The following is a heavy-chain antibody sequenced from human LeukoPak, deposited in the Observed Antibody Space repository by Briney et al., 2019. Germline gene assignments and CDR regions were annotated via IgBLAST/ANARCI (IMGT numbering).Heavy chain of an antibody. J-gene: IGHJ6*02. Sequence: ASVKVSCKASGYTFTSYGISWVRQAPGQGLEWMGWISAYNGNTNYAQKLQGRVTMTTDTSTSTAYMELRSLSSDDTAVYYCARDYGSQTYYYYYGMDVWGQGTTVTVSS. CDR3: ARDYGSQTYYYYYGMDV. V-gene: IGHV1-18*01. D-gene: IGHD2-2*03. CDR2: ISAYNGNT. CDR1: GYTFTSYG.